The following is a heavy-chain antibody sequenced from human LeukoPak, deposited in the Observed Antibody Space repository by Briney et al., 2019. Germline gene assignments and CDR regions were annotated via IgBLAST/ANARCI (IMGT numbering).Heavy chain of an antibody. D-gene: IGHD3-22*01. CDR1: SGSFSGYF. V-gene: IGHV4-34*01. CDR3: ARGSIYYGDSSVYFDY. J-gene: IGHJ4*02. Sequence: SETLSLTCAVYSGSFSGYFWTYVRKPPAMGLERIGEINQRGSTNYNPSLKSRVTMSVDTSKNQFSLRLSSVTAADTAVYYCARGSIYYGDSSVYFDYWAQGTLVTVSS. CDR2: INQRGST.